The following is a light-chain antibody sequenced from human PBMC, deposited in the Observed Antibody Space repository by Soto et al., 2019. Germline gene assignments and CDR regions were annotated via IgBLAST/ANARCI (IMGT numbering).Light chain of an antibody. CDR2: EVT. CDR3: TSYRRPDSWV. J-gene: IGLJ3*02. V-gene: IGLV2-14*01. CDR1: SSDVGGYNY. Sequence: QSALTQPASVSGSPGQSITISCPGTSSDVGGYNYVSWFQQHPGKAPKLLIYEVTNRPSGVSNRFSGSKSGNTASLTISGLQAEDEGDYYCTSYRRPDSWVFGGGTKLTVL.